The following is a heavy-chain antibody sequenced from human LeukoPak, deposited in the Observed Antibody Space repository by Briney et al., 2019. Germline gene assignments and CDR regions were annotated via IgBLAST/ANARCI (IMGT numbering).Heavy chain of an antibody. CDR3: ARGPPRGKYYYMDV. J-gene: IGHJ6*03. CDR1: GFTFSSFD. D-gene: IGHD1-1*01. Sequence: GGSLRLSCAASGFTFSSFDMHWVRQPTGQGLEWVSTIGTASDTYYPGSVEGRFTLSRDNAKNSLYLQLNSLTAGDTAVYYCARGPPRGKYYYMDVWGKGTTVTVSS. CDR2: IGTASDT. V-gene: IGHV3-13*01.